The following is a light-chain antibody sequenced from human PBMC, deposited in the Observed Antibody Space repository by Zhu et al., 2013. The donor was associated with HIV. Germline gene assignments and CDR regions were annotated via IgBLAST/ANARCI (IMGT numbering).Light chain of an antibody. CDR1: QSLSSS. CDR3: QQYGDSPWT. V-gene: IGKV3-20*01. CDR2: GAS. J-gene: IGKJ1*01. Sequence: DIVLTQSPGTLSLSPGERATLSCRASQSLSSSLAWYQQKPGQAPRLLIYGASSRATGIPDRFSGSGSGTDFTLSVSRLDPEDFAVYYCQQYGDSPWTFGQGTNVEMK.